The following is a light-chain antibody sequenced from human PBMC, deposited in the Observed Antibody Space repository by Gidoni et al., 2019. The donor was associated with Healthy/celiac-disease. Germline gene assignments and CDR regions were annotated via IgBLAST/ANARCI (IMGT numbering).Light chain of an antibody. CDR3: QSYDSSLSGWV. CDR2: GNS. J-gene: IGLJ3*02. V-gene: IGLV1-40*01. CDR1: SSNIGAGYD. Sequence: SVLTPPPSVSGAPGQRVTLSCTGSSSNIGAGYDVHWYQQLPGTAPKLLIYGNSKRPSGVPDRFSGSKSGTSASLAITGLQAEDEADYYCQSYDSSLSGWVFGGGTKLTVL.